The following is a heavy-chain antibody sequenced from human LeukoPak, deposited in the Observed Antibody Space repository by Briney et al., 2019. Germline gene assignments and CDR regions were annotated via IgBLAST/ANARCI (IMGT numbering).Heavy chain of an antibody. CDR3: ARARTDFYDIKTLDY. CDR1: GFTFSSYE. Sequence: GGSLRLSCAASGFTFSSYEMNWVRQAPGKGLEWVSYISSSGSTKYYADSVKGRFTISRDNAKNSLYLQMNSLRAEDTAVYYCARARTDFYDIKTLDYWGQGTLVTVSS. CDR2: ISSSGSTK. V-gene: IGHV3-48*03. J-gene: IGHJ4*02. D-gene: IGHD3-9*01.